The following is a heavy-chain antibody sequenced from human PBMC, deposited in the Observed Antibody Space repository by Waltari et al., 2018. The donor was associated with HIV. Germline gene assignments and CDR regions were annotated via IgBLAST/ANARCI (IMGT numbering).Heavy chain of an antibody. CDR2: MNPNSGNT. CDR1: GYTLPRSA. D-gene: IGHD6-19*01. J-gene: IGHJ4*02. CDR3: ARKGGIGSGWYAFDH. Sequence: QVQLVQSGAEVKKPGASVKVSCKASGYTLPRSAINWVRQASGQGPEWMGWMNPNSGNTGYAQKFQVRVTMTRNTSISTAYMELSSLKSEDTAVYYCARKGGIGSGWYAFDHWGQGTLVAVSS. V-gene: IGHV1-8*01.